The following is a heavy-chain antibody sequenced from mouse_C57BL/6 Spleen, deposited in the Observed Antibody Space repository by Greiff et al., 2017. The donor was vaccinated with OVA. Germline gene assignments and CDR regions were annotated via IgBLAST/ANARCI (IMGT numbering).Heavy chain of an antibody. CDR2: IDPSDSEP. D-gene: IGHD2-5*01. CDR1: GYTFTSYW. Sequence: QVQLQQPGAELVRPGSSVKLSCKASGYTFTSYWMHWVKQRPIQGLEWIGNIDPSDSEPHYNQKFKDKATLTVDKSSSTAYMQLSSLTSEDSAVYYCARSSYYSNYDYFDYWGQGTTLTVSS. CDR3: ARSSYYSNYDYFDY. V-gene: IGHV1-52*01. J-gene: IGHJ2*01.